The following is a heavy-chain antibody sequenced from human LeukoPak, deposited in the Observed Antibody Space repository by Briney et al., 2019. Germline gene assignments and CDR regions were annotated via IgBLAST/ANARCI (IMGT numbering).Heavy chain of an antibody. V-gene: IGHV4-34*01. J-gene: IGHJ4*02. CDR3: GSLWPGD. CDR1: GGSFSNYY. CDR2: INHSGST. D-gene: IGHD2/OR15-2a*01. Sequence: SETLSLTCAVYGGSFSNYYWSWIRQPPGKGLEWLGEINHSGSTNYNPSLKSRVTISVDTPKNQFSLKLTSVTAADTAVYYCGSLWPGDGGQGTLGTVS.